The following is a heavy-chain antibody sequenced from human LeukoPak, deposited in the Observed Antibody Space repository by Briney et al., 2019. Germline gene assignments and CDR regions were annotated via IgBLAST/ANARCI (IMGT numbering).Heavy chain of an antibody. CDR2: IWYDGSNK. J-gene: IGHJ4*02. CDR1: GFTFSSYG. Sequence: QPGRSLRLSCAASGFTFSSYGMHWVRQAPGKGLEWVAVIWYDGSNKCYADSVKGRFTISRDNSKNTLYLQMNSLRAEDTAVYYCASIGNPDYWGQGTLVTVSS. CDR3: ASIGNPDY. V-gene: IGHV3-33*01. D-gene: IGHD3-16*02.